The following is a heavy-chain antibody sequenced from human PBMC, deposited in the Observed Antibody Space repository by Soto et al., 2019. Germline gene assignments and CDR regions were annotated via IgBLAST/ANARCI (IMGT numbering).Heavy chain of an antibody. CDR3: AEDVSYDSSGYYDTYYYGMDV. CDR1: GFTFSSYS. V-gene: IGHV3-23*01. J-gene: IGHJ6*01. D-gene: IGHD3-22*01. CDR2: ISGSGGST. Sequence: PGGSLRLSGAASGFTFSSYSMSWVRQAPWKGLEWLSAISGSGGSTYYADSVKGRFTISRDNSKNTLYLQMNSLRAEDTAVYYFAEDVSYDSSGYYDTYYYGMDVFGQGTTVAVCS.